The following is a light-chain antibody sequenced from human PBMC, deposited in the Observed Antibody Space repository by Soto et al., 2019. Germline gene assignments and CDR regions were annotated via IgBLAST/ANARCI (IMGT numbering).Light chain of an antibody. CDR2: GAS. CDR3: QQDNTWPPRYT. CDR1: QSVSSN. Sequence: EIVLTQSPATLSVSPGARATLSCRASQSVSSNLAWYQQKPGQAPRLLIYGASPRATGIRDRFSGSGFDREFTLTSNSLQSEDFAVYSCQQDNTWPPRYTFGPGTKVYIK. J-gene: IGKJ3*01. V-gene: IGKV3-15*01.